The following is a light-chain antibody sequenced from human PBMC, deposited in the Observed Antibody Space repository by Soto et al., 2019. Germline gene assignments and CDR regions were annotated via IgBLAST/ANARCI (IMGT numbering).Light chain of an antibody. CDR2: TVS. CDR3: QQGKTFPFT. Sequence: IQMTQSPSSVSASVGDTVTLSCQTSHGVSGWLAWYQQKPGKAPTLLIYTVSNLQSGVPSRFGGSGSGTDFSLTIPSLQPEDFASYFCQQGKTFPFTFGPGTKVEVK. CDR1: HGVSGW. V-gene: IGKV1-12*01. J-gene: IGKJ3*01.